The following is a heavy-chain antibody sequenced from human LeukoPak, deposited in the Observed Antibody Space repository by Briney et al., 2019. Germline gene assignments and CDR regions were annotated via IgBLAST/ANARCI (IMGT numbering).Heavy chain of an antibody. J-gene: IGHJ3*02. D-gene: IGHD7-27*01. V-gene: IGHV3-7*01. Sequence: PGGSLRLSCAASGFTFSTYWMSWVRQAPGKGLEWVANIKQDGSEKYYVDSVKGRFTISRDNAKNSLSLQMNSLRTEDTAVYYCARRQFNWGSALDIWGQGTMVTVSS. CDR2: IKQDGSEK. CDR1: GFTFSTYW. CDR3: ARRQFNWGSALDI.